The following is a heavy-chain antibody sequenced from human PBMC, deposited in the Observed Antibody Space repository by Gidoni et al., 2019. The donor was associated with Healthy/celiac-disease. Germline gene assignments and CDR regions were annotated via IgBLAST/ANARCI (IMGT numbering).Heavy chain of an antibody. CDR2: INHSGST. CDR3: ARSPTPLGYCSSTSCSYYFDY. Sequence: QVQLQQWGAGLLKPSETLSLTCAVYGGSFSGYYWSWIRQPPGKGLEWIGEINHSGSTNYNPSLKGRVTISVDTAKNQVSLKLSSVTAADTAVYYCARSPTPLGYCSSTSCSYYFDYWGQGTLVTVSS. J-gene: IGHJ4*02. CDR1: GGSFSGYY. D-gene: IGHD2-2*01. V-gene: IGHV4-34*01.